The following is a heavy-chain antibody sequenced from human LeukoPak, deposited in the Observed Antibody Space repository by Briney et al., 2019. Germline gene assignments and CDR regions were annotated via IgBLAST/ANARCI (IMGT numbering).Heavy chain of an antibody. J-gene: IGHJ4*02. CDR2: INSDGSST. CDR3: ARGVETDSLTDY. Sequence: PGGSLRLSCAASGFIFSSYEMNWVRQAPGKGLVWVSRINSDGSSTSYADSVKGRFTISRDNAKNTLYLQMNSLRAEDTAVYYCARGVETDSLTDYWGQGTLVTVSS. CDR1: GFIFSSYE. D-gene: IGHD1-14*01. V-gene: IGHV3-74*01.